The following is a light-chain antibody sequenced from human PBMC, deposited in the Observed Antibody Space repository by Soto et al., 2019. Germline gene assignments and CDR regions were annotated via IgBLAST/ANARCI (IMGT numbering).Light chain of an antibody. Sequence: IVMPQSPATLSMSPGERVTLSCRASQSVSSNLAWYQQQPGQAPRLLIFGASTRAIGVPARFSGGGSGTEFTLTISSLQSEDFAIYYCQQYNKWPPWTFGQGTKVDIK. CDR2: GAS. CDR3: QQYNKWPPWT. CDR1: QSVSSN. V-gene: IGKV3-15*01. J-gene: IGKJ1*01.